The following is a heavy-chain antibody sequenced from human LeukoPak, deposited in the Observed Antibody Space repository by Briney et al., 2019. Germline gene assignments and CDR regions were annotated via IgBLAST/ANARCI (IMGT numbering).Heavy chain of an antibody. V-gene: IGHV3-23*01. D-gene: IGHD3-9*01. CDR2: ISGSGGST. CDR3: ATDTYYDILTGYYNRITGDY. Sequence: PGGSLRLSCAASGFTFSSYAMSWVRQAPGKGLEWVSAISGSGGSTYYADSVKGRFTISRDNSKNTLYLQMNSLRAEDTALYYCATDTYYDILTGYYNRITGDYWGQGTLVTVSS. CDR1: GFTFSSYA. J-gene: IGHJ4*02.